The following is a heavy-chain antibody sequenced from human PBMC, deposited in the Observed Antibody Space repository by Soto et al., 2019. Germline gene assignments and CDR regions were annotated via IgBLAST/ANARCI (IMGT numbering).Heavy chain of an antibody. CDR1: GGSISSGGYY. V-gene: IGHV4-31*03. CDR3: ALRKTGSYFDY. Sequence: SETLSLTCTVSGGSISSGGYYWSWIRQHPGKGLEWIGYIYYSGTTYYNPSLKSRVTISVDTSKNQFSLKLSSVSAADTAVYYCALRKTGSYFDYWGQGTLVTVSS. J-gene: IGHJ4*02. CDR2: IYYSGTT. D-gene: IGHD1-26*01.